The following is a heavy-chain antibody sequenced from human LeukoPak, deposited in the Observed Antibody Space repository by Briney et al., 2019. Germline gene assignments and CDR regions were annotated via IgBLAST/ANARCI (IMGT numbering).Heavy chain of an antibody. V-gene: IGHV4-39*07. D-gene: IGHD5-18*01. CDR3: ARLSRGYSLKYYYHMDV. CDR1: GGSISSSSYY. CDR2: IYYSGST. Sequence: SETLSLTCTVSGGSISSSSYYWGWIRQPPGKGLEWIGSIYYSGSTYYNPSLKSRVTISVDTSKNQFSLKLSSVTAADTAVYHCARLSRGYSLKYYYHMDVWGKGTTVTISS. J-gene: IGHJ6*03.